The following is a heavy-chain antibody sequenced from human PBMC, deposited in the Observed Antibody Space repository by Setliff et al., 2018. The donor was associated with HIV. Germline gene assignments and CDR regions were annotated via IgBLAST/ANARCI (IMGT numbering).Heavy chain of an antibody. J-gene: IGHJ3*02. D-gene: IGHD3-22*01. Sequence: GASVKVSCKTSGYTFTNSAIGWVRQAPGQGLEWMGWISTYTSDTNYAQKFQGRVTMTTDPSTSTAFLELRGLRSVDSAVYYCARLDTTGYYCARDRPRGGGSLDAFDIWGQGTMVTVSS. CDR1: GYTFTNSA. CDR3: ARLDTTGYYCARDRPRGGGSLDAFDI. CDR2: ISTYTSDT. V-gene: IGHV1-18*01.